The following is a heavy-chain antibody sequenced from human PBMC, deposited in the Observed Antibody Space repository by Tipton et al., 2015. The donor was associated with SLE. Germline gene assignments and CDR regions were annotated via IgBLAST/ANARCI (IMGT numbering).Heavy chain of an antibody. D-gene: IGHD6-13*01. Sequence: TLSLTCTVSGGSVSSGGYYWSWIRQHPGKGLEWIGYIYYSGSTYYNPSLKSQLTISVDTSKSQFSLKLSSVTAADTAIYYCARGPELGSSWDLYWYFDLWGRGSLVTVSS. CDR2: IYYSGST. V-gene: IGHV4-31*01. CDR1: GGSVSSGGYY. CDR3: ARGPELGSSWDLYWYFDL. J-gene: IGHJ2*01.